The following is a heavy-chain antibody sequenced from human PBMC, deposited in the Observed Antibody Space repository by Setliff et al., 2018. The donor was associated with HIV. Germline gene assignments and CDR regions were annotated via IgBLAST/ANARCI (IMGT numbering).Heavy chain of an antibody. Sequence: ASVKVSCKASGYTFNDNYIHWVRRAPGQGLEWMGRISPDIGDTNYAQMFHGRVTMTRDTSISRAYMELSSLKSDDTAVXYCARGADNFXTSGYYSFFDPWGQGTLVTV. CDR2: ISPDIGDT. D-gene: IGHD3-22*01. J-gene: IGHJ5*02. CDR1: GYTFNDNY. CDR3: ARGADNFXTSGYYSFFDP. V-gene: IGHV1-2*06.